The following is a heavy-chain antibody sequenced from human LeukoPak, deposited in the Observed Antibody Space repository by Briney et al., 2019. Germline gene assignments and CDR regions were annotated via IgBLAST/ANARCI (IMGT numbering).Heavy chain of an antibody. CDR1: GFTFSYYY. Sequence: GGSLRLSCAASGFTFSYYYMSWIRQAPGKGLDWLSYISSSSNTICYADSVKGRFTISRDNAKNSLYLQMNSLRAEDTAVYYCVRPSASTGLYDFDYWGQGTLVTVSS. CDR2: ISSSSNTI. D-gene: IGHD2/OR15-2a*01. J-gene: IGHJ4*02. V-gene: IGHV3-11*04. CDR3: VRPSASTGLYDFDY.